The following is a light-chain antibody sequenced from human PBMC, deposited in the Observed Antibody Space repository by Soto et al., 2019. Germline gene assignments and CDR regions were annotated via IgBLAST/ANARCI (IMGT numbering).Light chain of an antibody. CDR3: QPYNNLPLT. CDR2: GAS. Sequence: EIAMTQSPATLSVSPGERATLYCRASQSVNSNLALYQQKSGQAPRLLLYGASTRATCIPARFSGSGSGTEFTVTISSLQSEDFAGYYCQPYNNLPLTVGGGTKVEIK. J-gene: IGKJ4*01. CDR1: QSVNSN. V-gene: IGKV3-15*01.